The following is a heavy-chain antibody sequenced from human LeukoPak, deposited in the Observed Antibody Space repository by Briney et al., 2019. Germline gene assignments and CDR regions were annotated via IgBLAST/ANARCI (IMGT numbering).Heavy chain of an antibody. V-gene: IGHV4-38-2*02. CDR2: MHPTGIT. J-gene: IGHJ6*03. Sequence: SETLSLTCTVSGYSISAGFHWGWIRQSPGKGLEWLVSMHPTGITYYNPSLKSRVTISLDTSKNQFSLNLISVTAADTAVYYCARRGYQPPHYYVDVWGKGTTVTVSS. D-gene: IGHD2-2*01. CDR1: GYSISAGFH. CDR3: ARRGYQPPHYYVDV.